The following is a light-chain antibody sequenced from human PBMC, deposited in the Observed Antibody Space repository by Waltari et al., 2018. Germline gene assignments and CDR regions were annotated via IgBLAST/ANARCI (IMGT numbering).Light chain of an antibody. V-gene: IGKV1D-13*01. CDR2: DAS. Sequence: AIQLTQSPSSLSASVGDRVTITCRASQGISSALAWYQQKPGKAPKLLIYDASSLESGVPSRFSGSGSGTDFTLTISSLQPEDFVTYYCQQFNNYPPTFGQGTRLEIK. CDR3: QQFNNYPPT. J-gene: IGKJ5*01. CDR1: QGISSA.